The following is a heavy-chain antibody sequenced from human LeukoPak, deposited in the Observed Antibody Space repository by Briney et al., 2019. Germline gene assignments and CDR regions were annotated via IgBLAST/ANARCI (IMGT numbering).Heavy chain of an antibody. CDR1: GYTFPSYA. V-gene: IGHV3-23*01. CDR2: ISDSGGST. J-gene: IGHJ4*02. CDR3: AKRSDGYSGFDY. D-gene: IGHD5-18*01. Sequence: SCKASGYTFPSYAMSWVRQAPGKGLNWVSAISDSGGSTYYADSVKGRFTISRDNSKNTLHLQMNSLRAEDTAVYYCAKRSDGYSGFDYWGQGTLVTLSS.